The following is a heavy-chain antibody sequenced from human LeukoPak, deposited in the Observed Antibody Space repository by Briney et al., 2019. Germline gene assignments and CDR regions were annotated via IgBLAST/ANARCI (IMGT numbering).Heavy chain of an antibody. Sequence: GGSLRLSCAASGFTFSSYGMHWVRQAPGKGLEWVAFIRYDGSNKYYADSVKGRFTISRDNSKNTLYLQMNSLRAEDTAVYYCAKDHTTSSSWYYFDYWAREPWSPSPQ. CDR1: GFTFSSYG. CDR2: IRYDGSNK. V-gene: IGHV3-30*02. J-gene: IGHJ4*02. CDR3: AKDHTTSSSWYYFDY. D-gene: IGHD6-13*01.